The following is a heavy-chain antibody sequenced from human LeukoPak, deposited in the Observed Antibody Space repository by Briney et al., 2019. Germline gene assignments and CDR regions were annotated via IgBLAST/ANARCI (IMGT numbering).Heavy chain of an antibody. CDR1: GGSISSYY. Sequence: SETLSLTCTVSGGSISSYYWSWIRQPPGKGLEWIGYIYYSGSTNYNPSLKSRVTISVDTSKNQFSLKLSSVTAADTAVYYCARHYYDSSGYYYDYWGQGTLVTVSS. D-gene: IGHD3-22*01. CDR3: ARHYYDSSGYYYDY. V-gene: IGHV4-59*08. CDR2: IYYSGST. J-gene: IGHJ4*02.